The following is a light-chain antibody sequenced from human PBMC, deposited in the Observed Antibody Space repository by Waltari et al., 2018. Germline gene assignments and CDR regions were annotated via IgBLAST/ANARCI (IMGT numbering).Light chain of an antibody. CDR2: AAS. CDR1: QGISSW. J-gene: IGKJ5*01. CDR3: QQANSFPFT. Sequence: DIQMTQSPSSVSASIGDRVTITCRASQGISSWLAWYQKKPGKAPELLIYAASSLQSGVPSRFSGSGSGTDFTLTINSLQPEDFATYYCQQANSFPFTFGQWTRLEI. V-gene: IGKV1D-12*01.